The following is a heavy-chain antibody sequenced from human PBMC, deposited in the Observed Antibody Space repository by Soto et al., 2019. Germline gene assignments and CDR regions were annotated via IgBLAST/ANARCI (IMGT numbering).Heavy chain of an antibody. CDR3: ARDGSNYDYVWGSYRYTSRYFDY. J-gene: IGHJ4*02. CDR2: IWYDGSNK. Sequence: GGSLRLSCAASGFTFSSYGMHWVRQAPGKGLEWVAVIWYDGSNKYYTDSVKGRFTISRDNSKNTLYLQMNSLRAEDTAVYYCARDGSNYDYVWGSYRYTSRYFDYWGQGTLVTVSS. CDR1: GFTFSSYG. V-gene: IGHV3-33*01. D-gene: IGHD3-16*02.